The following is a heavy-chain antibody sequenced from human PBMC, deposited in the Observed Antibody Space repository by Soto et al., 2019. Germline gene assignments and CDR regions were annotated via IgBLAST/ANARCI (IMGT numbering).Heavy chain of an antibody. CDR3: ARDVYYYDSSGYTRGYAFDI. V-gene: IGHV4-61*01. Sequence: SETLSLTCTVSGGSISSSSYFWGWIRQPPGKGLEWIGYIYYSGSTNYNPSLKSRVTISVDTSKNQFSLKLSSVTAADTAVYYCARDVYYYDSSGYTRGYAFDIWGQGTMVTVSS. CDR2: IYYSGST. J-gene: IGHJ3*02. D-gene: IGHD3-22*01. CDR1: GGSISSSSYF.